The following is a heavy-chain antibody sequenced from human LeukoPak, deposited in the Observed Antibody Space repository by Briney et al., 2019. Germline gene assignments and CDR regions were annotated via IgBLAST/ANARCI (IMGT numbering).Heavy chain of an antibody. CDR3: AGYNWFDP. CDR2: ISTSGDYI. CDR1: GFTFSGYN. J-gene: IGHJ5*02. Sequence: GGSLRLSCAASGFTFSGYNMIWVRQAPGKGLEWVSSISTSGDYIYYADSVKGRFTTSRDNAKNSLYLQMNSRRVEDTAVYYCAGYNWFDPWGQGTLVTVSS. V-gene: IGHV3-21*01.